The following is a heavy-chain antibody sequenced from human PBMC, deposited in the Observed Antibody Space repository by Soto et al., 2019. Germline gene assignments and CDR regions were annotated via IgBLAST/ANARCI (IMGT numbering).Heavy chain of an antibody. CDR2: IKSKTDGGTT. V-gene: IGHV3-15*01. Sequence: PGGSLRLSCAASGFTFSNAWMSWVRQAPGKGLEWVGRIKSKTDGGTTDYAAPVKGRFTISRDDSKNTLYLQMNSLKTEDTAVYYCTTVGVVSEYYYYMDVWGKGTTVTVSS. CDR3: TTVGVVSEYYYYMDV. J-gene: IGHJ6*03. D-gene: IGHD3-16*01. CDR1: GFTFSNAW.